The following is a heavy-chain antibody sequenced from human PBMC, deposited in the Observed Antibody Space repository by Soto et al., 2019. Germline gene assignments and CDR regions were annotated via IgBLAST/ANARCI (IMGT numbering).Heavy chain of an antibody. V-gene: IGHV1-3*01. CDR1: GYTFTSYA. CDR3: ARSGTTENYYYYYMDV. D-gene: IGHD1-1*01. Sequence: ASVKVSCKASGYTFTSYAMHWVRQAPGQRLEWMGWINAGNGNTKYSQKFQGRVTITRDTSASTAYMELSSLRSEDTAVYYCARSGTTENYYYYYMDVWGKGTTVTVSS. CDR2: INAGNGNT. J-gene: IGHJ6*03.